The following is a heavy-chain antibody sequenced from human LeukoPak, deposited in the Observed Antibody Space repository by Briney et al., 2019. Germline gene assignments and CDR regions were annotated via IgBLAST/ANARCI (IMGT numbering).Heavy chain of an antibody. CDR3: AKVSWANYFDY. Sequence: GGSLRLSCATSGFTFSNYNMNWVRQAPGKGLEWVSGISGSGGNTHYADSVRGRFTISRDNSRNTVYLEMNSLRAEDTAIYYCAKVSWANYFDYWGQGTLVTVSS. CDR1: GFTFSNYN. V-gene: IGHV3-23*01. CDR2: ISGSGGNT. D-gene: IGHD6-13*01. J-gene: IGHJ4*02.